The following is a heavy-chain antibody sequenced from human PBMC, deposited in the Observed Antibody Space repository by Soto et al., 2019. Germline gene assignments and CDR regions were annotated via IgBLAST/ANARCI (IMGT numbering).Heavy chain of an antibody. CDR2: IYYSGST. CDR1: GGSISSGGYY. J-gene: IGHJ4*02. D-gene: IGHD4-17*01. V-gene: IGHV4-31*03. CDR3: ARDSLTTVTKRGLDY. Sequence: SETLSLTCTVSGGSISSGGYYWSWIRQHPGKGLEWIGYIYYSGSTYYNPSLKSRVTISVDTSKNQFSLKLSSVTAADTAVYYCARDSLTTVTKRGLDYWGQGTLVTVSS.